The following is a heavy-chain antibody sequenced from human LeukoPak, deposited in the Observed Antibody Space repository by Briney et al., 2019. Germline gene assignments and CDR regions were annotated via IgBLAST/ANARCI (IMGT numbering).Heavy chain of an antibody. CDR3: ARLGRSEAAFTWVDN. CDR2: IYPGDSDT. J-gene: IGHJ4*02. CDR1: GYSFSNYW. V-gene: IGHV5-51*01. Sequence: RGESLKISCKGSGYSFSNYWIGWVRQMPGKGLEWMGIIYPGDSDTRYSPSFQGQVTISADKSISTAYLQWSSLKASDTALYYCARLGRSEAAFTWVDNWGQGTLVAVSS. D-gene: IGHD2-15*01.